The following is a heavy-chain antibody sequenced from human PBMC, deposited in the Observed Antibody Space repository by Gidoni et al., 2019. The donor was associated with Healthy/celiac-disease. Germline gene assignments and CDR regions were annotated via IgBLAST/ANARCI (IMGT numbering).Heavy chain of an antibody. V-gene: IGHV3-9*01. CDR2: ISWNSGSI. J-gene: IGHJ4*02. CDR1: GFTFDDYA. D-gene: IGHD2-15*01. Sequence: EVQLVESGGGLVQPGRSLRLSCAASGFTFDDYAMHWVRQTSGKGLEWVSGISWNSGSIGYADSVKGRFTISRDNAKNSLYLQMNSLRAEDTALYYCAKVAIPNPYCGGGSCWFYFDYWGQGTLVTVSS. CDR3: AKVAIPNPYCGGGSCWFYFDY.